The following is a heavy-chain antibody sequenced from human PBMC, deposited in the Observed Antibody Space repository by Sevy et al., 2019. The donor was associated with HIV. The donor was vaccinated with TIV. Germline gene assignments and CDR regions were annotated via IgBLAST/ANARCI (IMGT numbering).Heavy chain of an antibody. CDR3: ARDFYEFGDPRGLDS. D-gene: IGHD4-17*01. CDR2: IKPDGSEI. J-gene: IGHJ4*02. CDR1: GFTFTDHW. V-gene: IGHV3-7*01. Sequence: GGSLRLSCVASGFTFTDHWMTWLRQAPGKGLEWVANIKPDGSEIYYVASVKGRFTISRDNAKNTLFLQMNSLRPEDTAVYYCARDFYEFGDPRGLDSWGQGTLVTVSS.